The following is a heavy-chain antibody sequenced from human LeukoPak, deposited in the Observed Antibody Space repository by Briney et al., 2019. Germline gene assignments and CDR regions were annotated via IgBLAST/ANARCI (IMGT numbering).Heavy chain of an antibody. CDR1: GFTFSSCG. D-gene: IGHD3-3*01. CDR2: IRYDINTK. Sequence: GGSLRLSCAASGFTFSSCGMHWVRQAPGKGLEGVAFIRYDINTKAYAESVRGRFTISRDNSNNTLYLEMNGLRPEDTAVYYCVKEASWSGYYITYYFDYWGQGTLVTVSS. V-gene: IGHV3-30*02. J-gene: IGHJ4*02. CDR3: VKEASWSGYYITYYFDY.